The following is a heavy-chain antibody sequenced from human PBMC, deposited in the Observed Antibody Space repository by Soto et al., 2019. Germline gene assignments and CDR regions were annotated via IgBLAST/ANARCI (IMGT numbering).Heavy chain of an antibody. J-gene: IGHJ4*02. Sequence: HPGGSLRLSCAASGFTFDSHEMSWVRQAPGKGLEWVSTISARGGSTYYAPSVKGRFTVSRDNSKNTLYLQMSSLRDEDTALYYCAKYCVSTSCYARHFDSWGQGTLVTVSS. CDR1: GFTFDSHE. V-gene: IGHV3-23*01. D-gene: IGHD2-2*01. CDR3: AKYCVSTSCYARHFDS. CDR2: ISARGGST.